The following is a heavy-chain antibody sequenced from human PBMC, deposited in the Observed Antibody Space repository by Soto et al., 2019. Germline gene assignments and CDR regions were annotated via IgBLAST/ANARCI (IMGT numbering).Heavy chain of an antibody. Sequence: QVQLVESGGGEVQPGGSLRLSCAASGFTFSRHAIHWVRLTPGRGLEWVLAISRDGSYIYYTDSVKGRFTVSRDTSKNTVFVQMNRLIPDDTALYFCARTRNGGVADSFDSWGQGTRVTVSS. D-gene: IGHD3-3*01. CDR3: ARTRNGGVADSFDS. CDR1: GFTFSRHA. J-gene: IGHJ5*01. CDR2: ISRDGSYI. V-gene: IGHV3-30*04.